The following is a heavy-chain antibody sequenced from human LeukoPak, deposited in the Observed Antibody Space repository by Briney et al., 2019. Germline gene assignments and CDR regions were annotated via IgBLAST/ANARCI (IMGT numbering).Heavy chain of an antibody. D-gene: IGHD3-10*01. CDR1: GGTFSSYA. CDR3: ATFYYGSGSYYNGFYAFDI. Sequence: SVKVSCKASGGTFSSYAISWVRQAPGQGLEWMGGIITIFGTANYAQKFQGRVTITTDESTSTAYMELSSLRSEDTAVYYCATFYYGSGSYYNGFYAFDIWGQGTMVTVSS. J-gene: IGHJ3*02. V-gene: IGHV1-69*05. CDR2: IITIFGTA.